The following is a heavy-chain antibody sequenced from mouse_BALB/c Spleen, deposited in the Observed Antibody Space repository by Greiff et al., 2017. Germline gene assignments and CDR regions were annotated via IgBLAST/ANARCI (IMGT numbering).Heavy chain of an antibody. Sequence: EVHLVESGGGLVKPGGSLKLSCAASGFTFSSYAMSWVRQSPEKRLEWVAEISSGGSYTYYPDTVTGRFTISRDNSKNTLYLEMSSLRSEDTAMYYCARATTNCPFADWGQGTLVTVSA. CDR3: ARATTNCPFAD. J-gene: IGHJ3*01. CDR1: GFTFSSYA. V-gene: IGHV5-9-4*01. D-gene: IGHD4-1*01. CDR2: ISSGGSYT.